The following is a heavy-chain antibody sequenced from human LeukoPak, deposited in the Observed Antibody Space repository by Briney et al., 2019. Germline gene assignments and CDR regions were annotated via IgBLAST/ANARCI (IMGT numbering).Heavy chain of an antibody. D-gene: IGHD6-19*01. J-gene: IGHJ4*02. CDR1: GGSISSSSYY. CDR3: ARLAVAGGGYFDY. V-gene: IGHV4-39*01. CDR2: IDYSGNT. Sequence: PSETLSLTCTVSGGSISSSSYYWGWIRPPPGKGLEWLRRIDYSGNTYYNVSLKCRVTISVDTSTNQLPMKLSSVTAAGAAVCYCARLAVAGGGYFDYWGQGTRVSVSS.